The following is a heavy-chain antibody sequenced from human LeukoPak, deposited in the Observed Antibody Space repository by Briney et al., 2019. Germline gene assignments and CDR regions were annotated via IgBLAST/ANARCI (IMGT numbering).Heavy chain of an antibody. CDR1: GFSFSTYA. CDR3: AKSLYGGCNY. J-gene: IGHJ4*02. D-gene: IGHD3-16*02. V-gene: IGHV3-23*01. CDR2: VNGNGGST. Sequence: GGSLRLSCAASGFSFSTYAMSWVRQAPGKGLEWVSGVNGNGGSTSYADSVKGRFTIFRDNSKNTVYLQMNSLRVEDTAVYYCAKSLYGGCNYWGQGTVVTVSS.